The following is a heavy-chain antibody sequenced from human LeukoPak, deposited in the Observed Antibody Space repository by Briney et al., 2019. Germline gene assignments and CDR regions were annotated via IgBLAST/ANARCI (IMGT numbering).Heavy chain of an antibody. V-gene: IGHV3-30*04. Sequence: GRSLRLSCAASGFTFSSYAMHWVRQAPGKGLEWVSVISYDGSNKKYADSVKGRFTISRDNSKNTLFLQVNSLRAEDTAVYYCARGDSYRHFDYWGQGTLVTVSS. CDR2: ISYDGSNK. CDR1: GFTFSSYA. CDR3: ARGDSYRHFDY. D-gene: IGHD5-18*01. J-gene: IGHJ4*02.